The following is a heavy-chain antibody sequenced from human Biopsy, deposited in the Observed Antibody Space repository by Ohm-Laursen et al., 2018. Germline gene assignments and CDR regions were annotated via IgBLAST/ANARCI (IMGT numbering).Heavy chain of an antibody. CDR3: ARGDYFDSNGYFWFDP. CDR2: IFNSANT. D-gene: IGHD3-22*01. J-gene: IGHJ5*02. V-gene: IGHV4-31*01. CDR1: GGSISSGGSY. Sequence: SQTLSLTCTVSGGSISSGGSYWSWIRQRPGKGLEWIGYIFNSANTYCNPSLKNLITTSGDTSKNQFSLKLNSVTAADTAVYYCARGDYFDSNGYFWFDPWGQGTLVTVSS.